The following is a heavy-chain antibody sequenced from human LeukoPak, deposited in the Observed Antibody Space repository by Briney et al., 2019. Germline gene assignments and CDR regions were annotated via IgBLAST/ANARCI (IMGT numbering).Heavy chain of an antibody. V-gene: IGHV1-46*01. CDR3: ARARYSRSITAWNDYYYYYMDV. CDR2: INPSGGST. J-gene: IGHJ6*03. CDR1: GYTFTSYY. D-gene: IGHD6-13*01. Sequence: GASVKVSCKASGYTFTSYYMHWVRQAPGQGLEWMGIINPSGGSTSYAQKFQGRVTMTRDMSTSTVYMELSSLRSEDTAVYYCARARYSRSITAWNDYYYYYMDVWGKGTTVTVSS.